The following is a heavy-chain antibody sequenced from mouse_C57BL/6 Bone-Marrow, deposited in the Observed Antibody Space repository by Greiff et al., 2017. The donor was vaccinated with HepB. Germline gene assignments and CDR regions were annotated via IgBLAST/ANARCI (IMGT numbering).Heavy chain of an antibody. CDR2: INPNNGGT. Sequence: EVQLQQSGPELVKPGASVKISCKASGYTFTDYYMNWVKQSHGKSLEWIGDINPNNGGTSYNQKFKGKATLTVDKSSSTAYMELRSLTSEDSAVYYCAREDSRDDWGQGTTLTVSS. J-gene: IGHJ2*01. CDR1: GYTFTDYY. V-gene: IGHV1-26*01. CDR3: AREDSRDD.